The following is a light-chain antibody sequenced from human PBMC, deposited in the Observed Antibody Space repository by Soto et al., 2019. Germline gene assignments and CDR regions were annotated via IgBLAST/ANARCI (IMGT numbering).Light chain of an antibody. CDR3: QQSGSSPLYI. CDR1: QSVSSSF. CDR2: GAS. V-gene: IGKV3-20*01. J-gene: IGKJ2*01. Sequence: PGERATLSCRASQSVSSSFLAWYQQKPGQAPRLLIYGASTRATGISDRFSGSGSGTDFTLTISRLEPEDFAVYYCQQSGSSPLYIFGQGTKLEIK.